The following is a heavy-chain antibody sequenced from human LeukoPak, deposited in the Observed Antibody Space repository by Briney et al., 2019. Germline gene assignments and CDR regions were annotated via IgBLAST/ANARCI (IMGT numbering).Heavy chain of an antibody. CDR2: IYYSGST. CDR3: ARENPPFDY. Sequence: SETLSLTCTVSGGSISSYYWSWIRQPPGKGLEWIGYIYYSGSTNYNPSLKSRVTISVDTSKNQFSLKLSSVTAADTAVYYCARENPPFDYWGQGTLVTVSS. J-gene: IGHJ4*02. V-gene: IGHV4-59*01. CDR1: GGSISSYY.